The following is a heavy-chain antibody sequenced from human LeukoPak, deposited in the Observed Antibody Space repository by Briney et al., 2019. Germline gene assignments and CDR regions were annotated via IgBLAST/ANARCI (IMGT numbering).Heavy chain of an antibody. D-gene: IGHD6-13*01. J-gene: IGHJ4*02. V-gene: IGHV4-39*01. CDR2: IYYSGST. CDR3: ARYSSSWYSAIRPFDY. Sequence: PSETLSLTCTVSGGSISSSSYYWGWIRQPPGKGLEWIGSIYYSGSTYYNPSLKSRVTISVDTSKNQFSLKLSSVTAADTAVYYCARYSSSWYSAIRPFDYWGQGTLVTVSS. CDR1: GGSISSSSYY.